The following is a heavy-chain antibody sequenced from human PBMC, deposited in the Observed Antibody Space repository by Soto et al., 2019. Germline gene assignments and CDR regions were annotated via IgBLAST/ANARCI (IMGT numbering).Heavy chain of an antibody. CDR2: ISYDGSNK. V-gene: IGHV3-30*18. CDR1: GFTFSSYG. CDR3: AKGNLQSDTAMVTGFDYYGMDV. Sequence: GSRRLSCXASGFTFSSYGLHWVRQAPGKGLEWVAVISYDGSNKYYADSVKGRFTISRDNSKNTLYLQMNSLRAEDTAVYYCAKGNLQSDTAMVTGFDYYGMDVWGQGTTVTVSS. D-gene: IGHD5-18*01. J-gene: IGHJ6*02.